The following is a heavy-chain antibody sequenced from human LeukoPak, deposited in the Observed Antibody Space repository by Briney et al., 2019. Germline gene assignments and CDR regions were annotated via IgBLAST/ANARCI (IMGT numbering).Heavy chain of an antibody. V-gene: IGHV3-15*01. CDR3: AKGYSYGYRDYFDY. CDR1: GFTFSNAW. D-gene: IGHD5-18*01. J-gene: IGHJ4*02. Sequence: GGSLRLSCAASGFTFSNAWMSWVRQAPGKGLEWVGRIKSKTDGGTTDYAAPVKGRFTISRDDSKNTLYLQMNSLRAEGTAVYYCAKGYSYGYRDYFDYWGQGALVTVSS. CDR2: IKSKTDGGTT.